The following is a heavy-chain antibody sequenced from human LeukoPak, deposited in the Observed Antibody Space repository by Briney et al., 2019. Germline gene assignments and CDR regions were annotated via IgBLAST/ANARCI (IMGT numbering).Heavy chain of an antibody. CDR1: GYSFTSYW. V-gene: IGHV5-51*01. CDR3: ARSYYDILTGLDAFDI. D-gene: IGHD3-9*01. CDR2: IYPGDSDT. J-gene: IGHJ3*02. Sequence: GESLKISCKGSGYSFTSYWIGWVRQMPGKGLEWMGIIYPGDSDTRYSPSFQGQVTISADKSISTAYLQWSSLKASDTAMYYCARSYYDILTGLDAFDIWGQGTMVTVSS.